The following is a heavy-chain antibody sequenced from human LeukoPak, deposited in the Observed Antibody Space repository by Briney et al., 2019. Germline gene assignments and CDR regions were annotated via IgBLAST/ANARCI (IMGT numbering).Heavy chain of an antibody. V-gene: IGHV6-1*01. J-gene: IGHJ5*02. Sequence: SQTLSLTCAISGDSVSSNSAAWNWIRQSPSRGLEWLGRTYYRSKWYNDYAVSVKSRITINPDTSKNQFSLQLNSVTPEGTAVYYCARDMDYCSGGSCYLGWFDPWGQGTLVTVSS. CDR2: TYYRSKWYN. CDR3: ARDMDYCSGGSCYLGWFDP. CDR1: GDSVSSNSAA. D-gene: IGHD2-15*01.